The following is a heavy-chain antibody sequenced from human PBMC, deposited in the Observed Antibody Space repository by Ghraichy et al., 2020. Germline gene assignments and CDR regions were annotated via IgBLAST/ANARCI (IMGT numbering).Heavy chain of an antibody. CDR1: GGSFSGYY. V-gene: IGHV4-34*01. CDR2: INHSGST. D-gene: IGHD3-16*01. CDR3: ARISPSFGGVTRARVFTEFDY. Sequence: ESLNISCAVYGGSFSGYYWSWIRQPPGKGLEWIGEINHSGSTNYNPSLKSRVTISVDMSKNQFSLKLSSVTAADTAVYYCARISPSFGGVTRARVFTEFDYWGQGTLVTVSS. J-gene: IGHJ4*02.